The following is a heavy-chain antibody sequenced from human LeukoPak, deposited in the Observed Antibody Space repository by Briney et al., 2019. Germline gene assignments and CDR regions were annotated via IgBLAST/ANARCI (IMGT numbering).Heavy chain of an antibody. D-gene: IGHD5-18*01. CDR2: ISAYNGNT. CDR1: GYTFTSYG. CDR3: ASLEPMDTAMVTWEGWYNY. J-gene: IGHJ4*02. V-gene: IGHV1-18*01. Sequence: VASVKVSCKASGYTFTSYGISWVRQAPGQGLEWMGWISAYNGNTNYAQKLQGRVTMTTDTSTSTAYMELRSLRSDDTAVYYCASLEPMDTAMVTWEGWYNYWGQGTLVTVSS.